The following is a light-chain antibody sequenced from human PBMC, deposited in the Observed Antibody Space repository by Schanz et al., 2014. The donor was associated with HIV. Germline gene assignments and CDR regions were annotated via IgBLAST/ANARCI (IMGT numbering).Light chain of an antibody. CDR2: GAS. J-gene: IGKJ3*01. Sequence: ETVMTQSPGTLSVSPGQRATLSCRARHSVGRNLAWYQQKPGQAPRLLIYGASTRATGVPARFSGSGSGTDFTLTISSLQSEDIATYYCQQYDALPLTFGPGTKVDLK. V-gene: IGKV3-15*01. CDR3: QQYDALPLT. CDR1: HSVGRN.